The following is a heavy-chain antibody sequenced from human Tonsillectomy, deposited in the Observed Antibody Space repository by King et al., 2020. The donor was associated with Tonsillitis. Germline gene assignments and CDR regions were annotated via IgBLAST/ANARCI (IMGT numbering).Heavy chain of an antibody. J-gene: IGHJ3*02. Sequence: VQLVESGGGLVQPGGSLRLSCAASGFTFSNYVMSWVRQAPGKGLEWVSVISGSGGSTYYTDSVKGRFTISRDNSKNTLYLQMNSLRAEDTAVYYCAKAGYCSTTSCSMDAVYIWGQGTMVTVSS. D-gene: IGHD2-2*01. CDR1: GFTFSNYV. V-gene: IGHV3-23*04. CDR3: AKAGYCSTTSCSMDAVYI. CDR2: ISGSGGST.